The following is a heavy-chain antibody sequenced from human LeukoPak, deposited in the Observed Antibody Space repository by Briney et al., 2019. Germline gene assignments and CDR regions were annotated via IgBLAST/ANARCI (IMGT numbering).Heavy chain of an antibody. CDR2: IKQDGSEK. CDR1: GFTFSSYS. D-gene: IGHD3-10*01. V-gene: IGHV3-7*01. J-gene: IGHJ4*02. CDR3: ARDKGDYYGSGSYPDY. Sequence: PGGSLRLSCAASGFTFSSYSMSWVRQAPGKGLEWVANIKQDGSEKYYVDSVKGRFTISRDNAKNSLYLQMNSLRAEDTAVYYCARDKGDYYGSGSYPDYWGQGTLVTVSS.